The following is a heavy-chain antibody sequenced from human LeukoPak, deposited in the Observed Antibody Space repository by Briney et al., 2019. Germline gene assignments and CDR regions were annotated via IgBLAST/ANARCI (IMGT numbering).Heavy chain of an antibody. D-gene: IGHD3-22*01. V-gene: IGHV1-69*05. CDR1: GYTFTSYG. J-gene: IGHJ4*02. CDR2: IIPIFGTA. Sequence: GASVKVSCKASGYTFTSYGISWVRQAPGQGLEWMGRIIPIFGTANYAQKFQGRVTITTDESTSTAYMELSSLRSEDTAVYYCASRSSGYSFDYWGQGTLVTVSS. CDR3: ASRSSGYSFDY.